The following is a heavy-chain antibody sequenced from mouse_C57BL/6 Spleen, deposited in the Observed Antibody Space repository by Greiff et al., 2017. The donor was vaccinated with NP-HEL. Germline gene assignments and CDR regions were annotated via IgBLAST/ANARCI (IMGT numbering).Heavy chain of an antibody. CDR1: GYTFTSYW. J-gene: IGHJ3*01. V-gene: IGHV1-52*01. CDR2: IDPSDSEP. Sequence: QVQLQQPGAELVRPGSSVKLSCKASGYTFTSYWMHWVKQRPIQGLEWIGNIDPSDSEPHYNQKFKDKATLTVDKSSSTADRQLSSLTSEDSAVYYCARGASSGSAWFAYWGQGTLVTVSA. CDR3: ARGASSGSAWFAY. D-gene: IGHD3-2*02.